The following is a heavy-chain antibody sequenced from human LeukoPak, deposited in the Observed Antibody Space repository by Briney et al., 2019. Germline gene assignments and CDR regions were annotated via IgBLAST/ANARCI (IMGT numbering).Heavy chain of an antibody. D-gene: IGHD6-19*01. CDR3: ARAETYSSGWYFH. Sequence: ASVKVSCKASGYTFTGYYMDWVRQAPGQGLEWMGWINPNSGGTNYAQKFQGWVTMTRDTSISTAYMELSRLRSDDTAVYYCARAETYSSGWYFHWGQGTLVTVSS. V-gene: IGHV1-2*04. CDR2: INPNSGGT. J-gene: IGHJ4*02. CDR1: GYTFTGYY.